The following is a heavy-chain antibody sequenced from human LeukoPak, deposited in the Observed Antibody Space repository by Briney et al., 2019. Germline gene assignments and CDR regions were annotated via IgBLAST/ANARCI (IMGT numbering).Heavy chain of an antibody. CDR3: AREEDRSGD. J-gene: IGHJ4*02. V-gene: IGHV4-39*07. CDR1: GGSISSSNYY. CDR2: IYYRGNA. Sequence: SETLSLTCTVSGGSISSSNYYWAWIRQPPGQGLEWIGSIYYRGNAYYNPSLKSRVTISVDTSKNQFSLSLGSVTAADTAVYYCAREEDRSGDWGQGTLVTVTS. D-gene: IGHD3-22*01.